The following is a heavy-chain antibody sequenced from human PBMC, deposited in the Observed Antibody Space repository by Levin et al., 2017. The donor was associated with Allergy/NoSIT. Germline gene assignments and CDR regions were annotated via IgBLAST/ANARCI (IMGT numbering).Heavy chain of an antibody. CDR1: GFTFSDYY. J-gene: IGHJ6*02. Sequence: GGSLRLSCAASGFTFSDYYMSWIRQAPGKGLEWVSYISSSGSTIYYADSVKGRFTISRDNAQNSLYLQLNSLRAEDTAVYYCARDGGGGYYDFWSGYYAYYYYGMDVWGQGTTVTVSS. D-gene: IGHD3-3*01. CDR3: ARDGGGGYYDFWSGYYAYYYYGMDV. V-gene: IGHV3-11*01. CDR2: ISSSGSTI.